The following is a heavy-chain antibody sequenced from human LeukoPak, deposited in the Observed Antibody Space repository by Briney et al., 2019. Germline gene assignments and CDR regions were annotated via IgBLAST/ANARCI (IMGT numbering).Heavy chain of an antibody. V-gene: IGHV4-34*01. Sequence: SETLSLTCAVYGGSFSGYYWSWIRQPPGKGLEWIGEINHSGSTNYNPSLKSRVTISVDTSKNQFSLKLSSVTAADTAVYYCARKSGSGSYDSDIWGQGTMVTVSS. CDR1: GGSFSGYY. J-gene: IGHJ3*02. CDR3: ARKSGSGSYDSDI. CDR2: INHSGST. D-gene: IGHD3-10*01.